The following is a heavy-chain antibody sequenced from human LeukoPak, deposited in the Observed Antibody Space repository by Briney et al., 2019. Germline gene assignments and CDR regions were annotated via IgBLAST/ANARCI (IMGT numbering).Heavy chain of an antibody. CDR2: IIPIFGTA. Sequence: SVKVSCKASGGTFSSYAISWVRQAPGQGLEWMGGIIPIFGTANYAQKFQGRVTITTDESTSTAYMELSSPRSEDTAVYYCARGVVVVPAANKDPTYYFDYWGQGTLVTVSS. CDR1: GGTFSSYA. J-gene: IGHJ4*02. CDR3: ARGVVVVPAANKDPTYYFDY. D-gene: IGHD2-2*01. V-gene: IGHV1-69*05.